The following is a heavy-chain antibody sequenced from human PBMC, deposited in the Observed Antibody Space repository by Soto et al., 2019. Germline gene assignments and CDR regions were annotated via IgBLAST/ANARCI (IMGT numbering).Heavy chain of an antibody. Sequence: PGGSLRLSCAASGFTFSSYSMNWVRQAPGKGLEWVSSVTSSNYIYYADSVKGRFTISRDYAKHSLDLQMNSLRVEDTAIYYCARERSTGWYSHIDYWGQGTQVTVSS. D-gene: IGHD6-19*01. CDR2: VTSSNYI. J-gene: IGHJ4*02. CDR1: GFTFSSYS. V-gene: IGHV3-21*01. CDR3: ARERSTGWYSHIDY.